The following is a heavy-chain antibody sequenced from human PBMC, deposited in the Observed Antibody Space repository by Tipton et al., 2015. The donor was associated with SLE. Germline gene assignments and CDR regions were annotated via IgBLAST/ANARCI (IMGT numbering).Heavy chain of an antibody. J-gene: IGHJ2*01. CDR1: GGSISSGAYY. CDR3: ARRRRAAAGRSYWYFDL. V-gene: IGHV4-31*03. Sequence: TLSLTCTVSGGSISSGAYYWNWIRQHPGKGLEWIGYISYSGSTYYNPSLKSRVTISVDTSKNQFSLKLSSVTAADTAVYYCARRRRAAAGRSYWYFDLWGRGTLVTVSS. D-gene: IGHD6-13*01. CDR2: ISYSGST.